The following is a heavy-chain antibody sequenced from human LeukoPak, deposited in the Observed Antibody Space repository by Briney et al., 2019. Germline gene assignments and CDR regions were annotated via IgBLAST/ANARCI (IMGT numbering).Heavy chain of an antibody. Sequence: SETLSLTCAVYGGSFSDYYWNWIRQPPGKGLEWIGEINHGGGTKYNPSLKSRATISVDTSTRQFSLNLTSLTAADTAVYYCARGIQLDRSNWYFDLWGRGTLVTVSS. J-gene: IGHJ2*01. V-gene: IGHV4-34*01. D-gene: IGHD5-18*01. CDR2: INHGGGT. CDR1: GGSFSDYY. CDR3: ARGIQLDRSNWYFDL.